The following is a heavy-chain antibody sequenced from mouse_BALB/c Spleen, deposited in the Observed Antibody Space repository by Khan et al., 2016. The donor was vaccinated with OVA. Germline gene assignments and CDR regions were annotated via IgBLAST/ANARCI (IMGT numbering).Heavy chain of an antibody. D-gene: IGHD1-1*01. CDR1: GFTFSTYG. CDR2: VSTGGTYT. CDR3: TRLAYYYDSEGFAY. Sequence: EVELVESGGDLVKPGGSLKLSCVASGFTFSTYGMSWVRQAPDKRLEWVATVSTGGTYTYSPDSVKVRFTIFRDNAKNTLYLKMSGLRSRDTAMFFCTRLAYYYDSEGFAYWGQGTLVTGS. V-gene: IGHV5-6*01. J-gene: IGHJ3*01.